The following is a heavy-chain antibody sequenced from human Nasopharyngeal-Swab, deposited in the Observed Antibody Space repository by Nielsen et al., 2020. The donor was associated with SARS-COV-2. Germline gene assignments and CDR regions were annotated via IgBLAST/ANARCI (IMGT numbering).Heavy chain of an antibody. V-gene: IGHV1-3*01. D-gene: IGHD2-21*01. CDR1: GYTFTSYA. Sequence: VSVKVSCKASGYTFTSYAMHWVRQAPGQRLEWMGWINAGNGNTKYSQKFQGRVTITRDTSASTAYMELSSLRSEDTAVYYCARSLHIATAHDYWGQGTLVTVSS. CDR2: INAGNGNT. CDR3: ARSLHIATAHDY. J-gene: IGHJ4*02.